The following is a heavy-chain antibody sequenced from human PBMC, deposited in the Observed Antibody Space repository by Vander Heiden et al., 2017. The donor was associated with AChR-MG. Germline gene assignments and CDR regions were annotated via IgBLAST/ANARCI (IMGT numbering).Heavy chain of an antibody. V-gene: IGHV3-21*01. D-gene: IGHD6-13*01. CDR2: ISSSSSYI. J-gene: IGHJ4*02. Sequence: EVQLVEPGGGLVKPGGSLRLSCAASGYTSSSYSMNWVRQAPGKGLEWVSSISSSSSYIYYADSVKGRFTISRDNAKNSLYLQMNSLRAEDTAVYYCARDQGIAAAGTFDYWGQGTLVTVSS. CDR1: GYTSSSYS. CDR3: ARDQGIAAAGTFDY.